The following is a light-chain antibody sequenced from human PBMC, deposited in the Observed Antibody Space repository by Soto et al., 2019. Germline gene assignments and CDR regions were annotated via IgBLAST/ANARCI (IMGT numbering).Light chain of an antibody. Sequence: DIQMTQSPSSLSASVGDRVTITCRASQDISSYLAWYQQKPGKVPKLLIYAASTLQSGVPSRFSGSGSGTDLILTISSLHPEDVATYFCQKYNSAPRTFGQGTKVDIK. CDR1: QDISSY. V-gene: IGKV1-27*01. J-gene: IGKJ1*01. CDR3: QKYNSAPRT. CDR2: AAS.